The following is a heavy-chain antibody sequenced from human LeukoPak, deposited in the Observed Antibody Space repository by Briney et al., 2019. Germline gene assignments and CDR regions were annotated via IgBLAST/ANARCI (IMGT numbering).Heavy chain of an antibody. J-gene: IGHJ4*02. CDR2: IYYSGST. D-gene: IGHD6-19*01. CDR3: ARAIDSSGWVTHFDY. CDR1: GGSISSYY. V-gene: IGHV4-59*01. Sequence: ASETLSLTCTVSGGSISSYYWSWLRQPPGKGLEWFGYIYYSGSTTYNPSLKSRVTISVDTSKNQFSLKLSSVTAADTAVYYCARAIDSSGWVTHFDYWGQGTLVTVSS.